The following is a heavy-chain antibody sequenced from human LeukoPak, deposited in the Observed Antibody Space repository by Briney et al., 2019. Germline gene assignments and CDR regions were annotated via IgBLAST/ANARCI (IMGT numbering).Heavy chain of an antibody. Sequence: GGSLRLSCAASGFTVSSNYMTWVRQAPGKGLEWVSIIYSDNNTYYTDSVKGRFTISRDNSRNTLYVQMNSLRAEDTAVYYCARVGACSGGSCWYYFDYWGQGTLVTVSS. CDR3: ARVGACSGGSCWYYFDY. V-gene: IGHV3-53*01. CDR1: GFTVSSNY. D-gene: IGHD2-15*01. J-gene: IGHJ4*02. CDR2: IYSDNNT.